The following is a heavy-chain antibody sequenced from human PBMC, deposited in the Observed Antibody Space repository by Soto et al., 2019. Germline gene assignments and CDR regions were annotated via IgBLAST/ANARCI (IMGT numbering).Heavy chain of an antibody. CDR3: ARGHDYGDYYYYYYYMDV. J-gene: IGHJ6*03. Sequence: QVQLQESGPGLVKPSGTLSLTCAVSSGSISSSNWWSWVRQPPGKGLEWIGEIYHSGSTNYNPSLKSRVTISVDKTKNQFSLQLSSVAAADTAVYYCARGHDYGDYYYYYYYMDVWGKGTTVTVSS. V-gene: IGHV4-4*02. CDR1: SGSISSSNW. D-gene: IGHD4-17*01. CDR2: IYHSGST.